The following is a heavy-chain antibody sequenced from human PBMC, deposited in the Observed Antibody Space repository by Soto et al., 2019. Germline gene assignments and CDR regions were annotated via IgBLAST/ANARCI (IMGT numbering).Heavy chain of an antibody. Sequence: GGSLRLSCAASGFTFNNAWMTWVRQAPGKGLEWVGRLKSETDGRTTDYAAPVKGRFTISRDDSKNTLYLQVNSLKTEDTAVYYCTLGRDYGASEYFQHWGPGTLVTVSS. CDR3: TLGRDYGASEYFQH. CDR2: LKSETDGRTT. J-gene: IGHJ1*01. V-gene: IGHV3-15*01. D-gene: IGHD2-21*01. CDR1: GFTFNNAW.